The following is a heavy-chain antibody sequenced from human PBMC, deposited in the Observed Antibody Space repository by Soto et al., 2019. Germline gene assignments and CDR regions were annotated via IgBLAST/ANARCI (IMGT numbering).Heavy chain of an antibody. V-gene: IGHV4-59*01. CDR2: IYYSGST. Sequence: QVQLQESGPGLVKPSETLSLTCTVSGGSISSYYWSWIRQPPGKGLEWIGYIYYSGSTNYNPSLKSRVTISVDTSKNQFSLKLSSVTAADTAVYYCARVLGLEMTTVTTGKDDAFDIWGQGTMVTVSS. CDR1: GGSISSYY. D-gene: IGHD4-17*01. CDR3: ARVLGLEMTTVTTGKDDAFDI. J-gene: IGHJ3*02.